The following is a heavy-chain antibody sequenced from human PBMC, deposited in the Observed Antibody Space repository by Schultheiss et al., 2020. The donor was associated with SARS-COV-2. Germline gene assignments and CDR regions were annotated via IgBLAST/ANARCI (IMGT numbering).Heavy chain of an antibody. D-gene: IGHD2-15*01. J-gene: IGHJ6*02. V-gene: IGHV1-18*01. CDR1: GYTFTSYG. CDR3: ATTTNCSGGSCYFGGYYYYYYGMDV. CDR2: ISAYNGNT. Sequence: ASVKVSCKASGYTFTSYGISWVRQAPGQGLEWMGWISAYNGNTKYSQKFQGRVTITRDTSASTAYMELSSLRSEDTAVYYCATTTNCSGGSCYFGGYYYYYYGMDVWGQGTTVTVSS.